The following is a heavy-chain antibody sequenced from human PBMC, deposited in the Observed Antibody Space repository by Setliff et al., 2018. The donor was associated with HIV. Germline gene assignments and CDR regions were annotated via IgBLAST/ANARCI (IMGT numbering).Heavy chain of an antibody. V-gene: IGHV3-30*03. CDR2: ISYDGSNK. Sequence: GGSLRLSCAASGFTFSNYGMHWVRQAPGKGLEWVAVISYDGSNKYHADSVKGRFTISRDNSKNTVSLQMNSLRAEDTAVYYCARDLGSGSYYRFDSWGQGTVVTVSS. D-gene: IGHD3-10*01. J-gene: IGHJ4*02. CDR3: ARDLGSGSYYRFDS. CDR1: GFTFSNYG.